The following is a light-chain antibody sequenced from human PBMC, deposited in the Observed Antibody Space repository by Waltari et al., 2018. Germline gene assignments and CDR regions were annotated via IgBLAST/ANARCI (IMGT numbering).Light chain of an antibody. CDR3: QKYGTLPAT. J-gene: IGKJ1*01. V-gene: IGKV3-20*01. CDR1: QSVSRT. CDR2: DAS. Sequence: EIVLTQSPGTLSLSPGERATLSCRASQSVSRTLAWYQQKPGQAPRLLIYDASSRATGIPDRFSGRGSGTDCSLTISRLEPEDFAVYYCQKYGTLPATFGQGTKVEIK.